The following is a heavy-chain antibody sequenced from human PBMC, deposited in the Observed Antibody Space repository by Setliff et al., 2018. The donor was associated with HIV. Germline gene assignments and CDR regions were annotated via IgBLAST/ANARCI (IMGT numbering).Heavy chain of an antibody. V-gene: IGHV4-39*07. CDR2: VYYSGRP. J-gene: IGHJ5*02. Sequence: PSETLSLTCTVSGGSISRSNYYWGWIRQPPGKGLEWIGSVYYSGRPYYNPSLKSRVTISVDTSKNQFSLKLSSVTAADTAVYYCAKHVDSDFSGYPDWFDPWGQGSPVTVSS. D-gene: IGHD3-22*01. CDR1: GGSISRSNYY. CDR3: AKHVDSDFSGYPDWFDP.